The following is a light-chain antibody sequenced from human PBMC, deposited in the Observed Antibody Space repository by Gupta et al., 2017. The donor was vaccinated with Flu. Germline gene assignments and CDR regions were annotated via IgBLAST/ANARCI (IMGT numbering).Light chain of an antibody. CDR3: QQYGTSPLA. J-gene: IGKJ1*01. CDR2: GAF. CDR1: QNVVNNY. Sequence: EYVVTPSSATLSLSPGERATLSCRASQNVVNNYLAWYQKKPGQAPRLLIYGAFNRATGIPDRFSGSGSGTDFTLTISRLEPEDFVVYYCQQYGTSPLAFGQGTKVEVK. V-gene: IGKV3-20*01.